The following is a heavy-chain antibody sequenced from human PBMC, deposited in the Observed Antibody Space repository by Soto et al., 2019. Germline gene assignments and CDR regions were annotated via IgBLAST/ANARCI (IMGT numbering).Heavy chain of an antibody. Sequence: VSGPTLVNPTETLTLTCTVSGFSLSNARMGVSWIRQPPGKALEWLAHIFSNDEKSYSTSLKSRLTISKDTSKSQVVLTMTNMDPVDTATYYCARIPEWVEYYDFWSGYYFWFDPWGQGTLVTVSS. CDR1: GFSLSNARMG. D-gene: IGHD3-3*01. J-gene: IGHJ5*02. CDR2: IFSNDEK. CDR3: ARIPEWVEYYDFWSGYYFWFDP. V-gene: IGHV2-26*01.